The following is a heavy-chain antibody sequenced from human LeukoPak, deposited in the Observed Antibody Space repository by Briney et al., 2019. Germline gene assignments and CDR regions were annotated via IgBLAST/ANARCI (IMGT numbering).Heavy chain of an antibody. CDR1: GFTFSSYS. J-gene: IGHJ4*02. V-gene: IGHV3-48*01. CDR3: ARDVSSSRVGSPFDY. CDR2: ISSSSSTI. D-gene: IGHD6-13*01. Sequence: GGSLRLPCAASGFTFSSYSMNWVRQAPGKGLEWVSYISSSSSTIYYADSVKGRFTISRDNAKNSLYLQMNSLRAEDTAVYYCARDVSSSRVGSPFDYWGQGTLLTVSS.